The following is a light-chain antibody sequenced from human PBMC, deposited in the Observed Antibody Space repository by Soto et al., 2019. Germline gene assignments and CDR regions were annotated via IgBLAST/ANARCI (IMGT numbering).Light chain of an antibody. CDR2: DAY. V-gene: IGKV3-11*01. CDR3: QQRIDWPPIT. CDR1: QSVGSY. J-gene: IGKJ5*01. Sequence: EIVLTQSPATLSLSPGERAALSFRASQSVGSYLVWYQQKPGQAPGLLLYDAYSRATGIPARLSGSGSGTDFTIPISSLEPEDFAVYYCQQRIDWPPITFGQGTRLEIK.